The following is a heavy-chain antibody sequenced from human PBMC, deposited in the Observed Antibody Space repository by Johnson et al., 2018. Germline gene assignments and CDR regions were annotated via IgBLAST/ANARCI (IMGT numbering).Heavy chain of an antibody. CDR1: GFSLRSHA. D-gene: IGHD2-2*01. J-gene: IGHJ6*02. CDR2: ISGSGSRT. CDR3: AKGSVVVPGADYGMDV. V-gene: IGHV3-23*01. Sequence: VQLQESGGGLVQPGGSLRLSCAASGFSLRSHAMSWVRQAPGQGLEWVSAISGSGSRTSYAGAVKGRFTISRDNSQNTRSRQMDSLRAEDTAVYYCAKGSVVVPGADYGMDVWGQGTTVTVSS.